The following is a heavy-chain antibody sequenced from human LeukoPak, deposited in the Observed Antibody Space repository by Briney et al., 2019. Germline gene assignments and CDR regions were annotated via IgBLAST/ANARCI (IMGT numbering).Heavy chain of an antibody. J-gene: IGHJ4*02. V-gene: IGHV1-18*01. Sequence: GASVKVSCKASGYTFTSYGISWVRQAPGQGLEWMGWISAYNGNTNYAQKLQGRVTMTTDTSTSTAYMELRSLRSDDTAVYYCAREMDIVVVPAATSGADYWGQGTLVTVSS. CDR2: ISAYNGNT. CDR1: GYTFTSYG. D-gene: IGHD2-2*03. CDR3: AREMDIVVVPAATSGADY.